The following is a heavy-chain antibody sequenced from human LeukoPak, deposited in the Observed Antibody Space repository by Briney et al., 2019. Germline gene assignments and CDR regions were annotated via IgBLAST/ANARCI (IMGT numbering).Heavy chain of an antibody. CDR1: GFRFENCA. CDR3: AKTSIRWLQTYYFDY. D-gene: IGHD5-24*01. V-gene: IGHV3-43*02. Sequence: GGSLRLSCAASGFRFENCAMHWVRQVPGKGLEWVSIISEDGGLTYYADSVKGRFTISRDNSKNSLYLQMNSLRADDTALYYCAKTSIRWLQTYYFDYWGRGTLVSVSS. J-gene: IGHJ4*02. CDR2: ISEDGGLT.